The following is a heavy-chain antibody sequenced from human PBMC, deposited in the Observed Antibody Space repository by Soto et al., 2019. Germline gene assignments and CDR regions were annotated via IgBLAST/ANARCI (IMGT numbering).Heavy chain of an antibody. CDR1: GASISSGDYY. CDR3: ALRFGTA. Sequence: TSETLSLTCTVSGASISSGDYYWTWIRQPPGKGLEWIGYIYYSGTTYYNPSLKSRVSISLDASENRFSLKLTSVTAADTGVYYCALRFGTAWGQGTTVTVSS. V-gene: IGHV4-30-4*01. J-gene: IGHJ6*02. D-gene: IGHD5-12*01. CDR2: IYYSGTT.